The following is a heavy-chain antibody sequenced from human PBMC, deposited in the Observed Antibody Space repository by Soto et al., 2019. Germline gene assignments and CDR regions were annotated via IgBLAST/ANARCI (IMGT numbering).Heavy chain of an antibody. CDR2: TYYNGNA. D-gene: IGHD3-22*01. Sequence: QLQLQESGPGLVKPSETLSITCPVSGGSIDRSNYYWDWIRQPPGKGLECIGTTYYNGNAYYNPSLKRRVTRSVDKSKNQFSLKLISVTAADTAVYYCARHFVAVVIKGWGYWGQGTLVPVSS. CDR1: GGSIDRSNYY. CDR3: ARHFVAVVIKGWGY. J-gene: IGHJ4*02. V-gene: IGHV4-39*01.